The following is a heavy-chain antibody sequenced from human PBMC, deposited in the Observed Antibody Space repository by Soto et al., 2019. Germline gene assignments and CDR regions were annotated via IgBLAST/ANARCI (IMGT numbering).Heavy chain of an antibody. V-gene: IGHV1-8*01. CDR3: ASDMTTT. J-gene: IGHJ5*02. Sequence: QVQLVQSGAEVKKPGASVKVSCKASGYTFTSHDINWMRQATGQGLEWMGWMNPNSGHTNYAQKFQGRGTMTRDTSISTAYMELINLRSEDTAIYYCASDMTTTWGQGTLVTVSS. D-gene: IGHD4-17*01. CDR2: MNPNSGHT. CDR1: GYTFTSHD.